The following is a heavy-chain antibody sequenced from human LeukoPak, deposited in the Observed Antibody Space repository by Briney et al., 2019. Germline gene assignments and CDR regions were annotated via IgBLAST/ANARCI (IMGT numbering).Heavy chain of an antibody. V-gene: IGHV3-48*03. CDR3: VRDAVMSPEVLLTAWDYFDC. Sequence: GGSLRLSCAASGFTFSSYEMNRVRQAPGKGLEWVSYISGSGRTIDYADSVKGRFTISRDNTKNSVYLQMNSLRAEDTAIYFCVRDAVMSPEVLLTAWDYFDCWGQGTLVTVSS. CDR1: GFTFSSYE. CDR2: ISGSGRTI. D-gene: IGHD2-21*01. J-gene: IGHJ4*02.